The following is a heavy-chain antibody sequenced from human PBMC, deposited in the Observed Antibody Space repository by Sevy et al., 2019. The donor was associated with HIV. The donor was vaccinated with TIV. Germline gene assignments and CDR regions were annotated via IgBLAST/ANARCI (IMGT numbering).Heavy chain of an antibody. CDR1: GFPFRDNI. CDR3: VKARGITQDFDS. V-gene: IGHV3-64D*06. CDR2: ISSNGVST. D-gene: IGHD3-10*01. Sequence: GGSLRLSCSASGFPFRDNIMGWVRQAPGKRLEYVSGISSNGVSTHYGDSVKGRFTISRDNAKNTMYLQMSSLRPEDTAVYYCVKARGITQDFDSWGPGTLVTVSS. J-gene: IGHJ4*02.